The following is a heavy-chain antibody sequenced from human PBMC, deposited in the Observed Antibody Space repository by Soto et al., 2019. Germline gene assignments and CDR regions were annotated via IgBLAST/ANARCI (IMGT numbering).Heavy chain of an antibody. J-gene: IGHJ4*02. D-gene: IGHD3-22*01. Sequence: HPGGSLRLSCAASGLTFSSYGMHWVRQAPGKGLEWVAVIWYDGSNKYYADSVKGRFTISRDNSKNTLYLQMNSLRAEDTAVYYCSRDRLNYYDSSGFPRPLDYWGQGTLVTVSS. V-gene: IGHV3-33*01. CDR1: GLTFSSYG. CDR2: IWYDGSNK. CDR3: SRDRLNYYDSSGFPRPLDY.